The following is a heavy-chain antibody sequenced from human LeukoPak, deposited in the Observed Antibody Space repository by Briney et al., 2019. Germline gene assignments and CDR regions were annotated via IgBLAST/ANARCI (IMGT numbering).Heavy chain of an antibody. CDR1: GGSFSGYY. CDR3: ARRRYSSGWSFDS. Sequence: SETLSLTCAVYGGSFSGYYWSWIRQPPGKGLEWIGEINHSGSTNYNPSLKSRVTISVDTSKNQFSLKLSSVTAADTAVYYCARRRYSSGWSFDSWGQGTLVTVSS. D-gene: IGHD6-19*01. V-gene: IGHV4-34*01. CDR2: INHSGST. J-gene: IGHJ4*02.